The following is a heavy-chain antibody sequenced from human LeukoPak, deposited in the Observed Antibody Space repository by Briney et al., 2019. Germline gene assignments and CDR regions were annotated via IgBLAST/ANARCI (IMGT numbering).Heavy chain of an antibody. J-gene: IGHJ4*02. D-gene: IGHD1-26*01. CDR2: IYYSGST. CDR3: ARYSGSYYGYFDY. Sequence: SETLSLTCTVSGGSISSYYWSWIRQPPGKGLEWIGYIYYSGSTNYNPSLTSRVTISVDTSKNQFSLKLSSVTAADTAVYYCARYSGSYYGYFDYWGQGTLVTVSS. CDR1: GGSISSYY. V-gene: IGHV4-59*01.